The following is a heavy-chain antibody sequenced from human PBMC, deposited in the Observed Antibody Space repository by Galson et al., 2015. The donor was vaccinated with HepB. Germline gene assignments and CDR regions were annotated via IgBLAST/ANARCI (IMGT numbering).Heavy chain of an antibody. J-gene: IGHJ4*02. D-gene: IGHD3-22*01. CDR1: SSYG. Sequence: SSYGMHWVRQAPGKGLEWVAVMWYDGSNKYYADSVKGRFTISRDNSKNTLYLQMNSLRAEDTAVYYCARDRPPIMIVASSGLDYWGQGTLVTVSS. CDR2: MWYDGSNK. CDR3: ARDRPPIMIVASSGLDY. V-gene: IGHV3-33*01.